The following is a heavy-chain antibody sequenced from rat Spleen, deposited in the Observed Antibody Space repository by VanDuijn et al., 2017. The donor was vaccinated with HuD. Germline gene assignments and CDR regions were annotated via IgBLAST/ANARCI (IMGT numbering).Heavy chain of an antibody. J-gene: IGHJ4*01. CDR1: GFSLTSYG. CDR2: IWRDGST. V-gene: IGHV2-15*01. Sequence: QVQLKESGPGLVQPSQTLSLTCTVPGFSLTSYGVSWVRQFPGKGLEWMGGIWRDGSTNYKSALKSRLSISRDTSKSQVFLKVNSLQTEDTAIYFCTRAPGPTVDVMDAWGQGASVTVSS. CDR3: TRAPGPTVDVMDA. D-gene: IGHD1-1*01.